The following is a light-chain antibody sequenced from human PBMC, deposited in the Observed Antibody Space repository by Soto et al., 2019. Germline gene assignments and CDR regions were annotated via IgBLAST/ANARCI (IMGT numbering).Light chain of an antibody. V-gene: IGLV1-40*01. Sequence: QSVLTQPPSVSGAPGQRVTISCTGSSSNIGAGYDVHWYQQLPGTAPKLLIYGNSNRPSGVPDRFSGSKSGTSASLAITGLRAGDGADYYRQSYDSTLGGAVFGGGTKLPVL. CDR2: GNS. CDR3: QSYDSTLGGAV. J-gene: IGLJ2*01. CDR1: SSNIGAGYD.